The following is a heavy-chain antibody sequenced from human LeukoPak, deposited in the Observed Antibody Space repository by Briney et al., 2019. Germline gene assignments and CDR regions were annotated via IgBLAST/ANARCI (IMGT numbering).Heavy chain of an antibody. D-gene: IGHD6-6*01. CDR1: GFTFSSYS. V-gene: IGHV3-21*01. J-gene: IGHJ5*02. CDR2: ISSSSSYM. Sequence: PGGSLRLSCAASGFTFSSYSMNWVRQAPGKGLEWVSFISSSSSYMYYADSVKGRFTISRDNAKNSLYLQMNSLRAEDTAVYYCARDRATYSSSSRNWFDPWGQGTLVTVSS. CDR3: ARDRATYSSSSRNWFDP.